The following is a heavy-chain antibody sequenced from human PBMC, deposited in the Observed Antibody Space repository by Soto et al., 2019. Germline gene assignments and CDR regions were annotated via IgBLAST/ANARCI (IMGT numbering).Heavy chain of an antibody. CDR3: ARDLVPAVRDYFYRMDV. Sequence: QVQLVESGGGVVQPGRSLRLSCAASGFTFSAYGMHWVRQAPGKGLEWVAVTWYDGSNKYYADSVKGRFSISRDNSNNTLYLQMNSLRAEDTAVYYCARDLVPAVRDYFYRMDVWGQGTTVTVSS. V-gene: IGHV3-33*01. J-gene: IGHJ6*02. CDR2: TWYDGSNK. CDR1: GFTFSAYG. D-gene: IGHD2-2*01.